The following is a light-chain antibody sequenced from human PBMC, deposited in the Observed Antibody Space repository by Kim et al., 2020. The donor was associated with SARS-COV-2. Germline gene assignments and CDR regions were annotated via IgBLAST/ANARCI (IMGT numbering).Light chain of an antibody. J-gene: IGKJ5*01. Sequence: ASVGDRVTFTCRASQAIRDDVGWYQQKPGKAPKLLISAASNLQSGVPSRFSASGSGTDFTLTISGLQPEDSATYYCLQDYNYPITFGQGTRLEIK. CDR3: LQDYNYPIT. CDR1: QAIRDD. CDR2: AAS. V-gene: IGKV1-6*01.